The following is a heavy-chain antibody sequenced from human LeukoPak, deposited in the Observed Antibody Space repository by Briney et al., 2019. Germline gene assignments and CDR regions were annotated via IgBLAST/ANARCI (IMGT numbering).Heavy chain of an antibody. CDR2: IDHSGST. J-gene: IGHJ2*01. CDR1: GASLRGSY. D-gene: IGHD1-14*01. CDR3: ARGGKGWYFDL. V-gene: IGHV4-34*01. Sequence: SETLSLTCAVQGASLRGSYWSWIRQPPGKGLQWIGQIDHSGSTHSIPSLKSRVTISLETSQSQVSLKVNSVTGADTAVYFCARGGKGWYFDLWGRGTLVTVSS.